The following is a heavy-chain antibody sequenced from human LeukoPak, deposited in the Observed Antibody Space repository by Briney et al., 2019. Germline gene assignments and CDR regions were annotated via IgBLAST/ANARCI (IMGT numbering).Heavy chain of an antibody. CDR1: GYTFTGYY. Sequence: ASVKVSCKASGYTFTGYYMHWVRQAPGQGLEWMGWINPNSGGTNYAQKFQGRVTMTRDTSTNTVYMELSSLRSEDTAVHYCAREGTAVAGAFDYWGQGTLVTVSS. CDR3: AREGTAVAGAFDY. CDR2: INPNSGGT. J-gene: IGHJ4*02. V-gene: IGHV1-2*02. D-gene: IGHD6-19*01.